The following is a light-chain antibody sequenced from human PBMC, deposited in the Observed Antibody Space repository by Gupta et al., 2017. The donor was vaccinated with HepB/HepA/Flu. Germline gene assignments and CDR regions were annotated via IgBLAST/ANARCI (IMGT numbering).Light chain of an antibody. CDR3: CSYAGSSTSYV. CDR2: EVS. V-gene: IGLV2-23*02. Sequence: QSALTQPASVSGSPGQSITISCTGTSSDVGSYNLVSWYQQHPGKAPKLIIHEVSKRPSGVSNRFSGSKSGNPASLTISGLQAEDEADYYCCSYAGSSTSYVFGSGTKVTVL. J-gene: IGLJ1*01. CDR1: SSDVGSYNL.